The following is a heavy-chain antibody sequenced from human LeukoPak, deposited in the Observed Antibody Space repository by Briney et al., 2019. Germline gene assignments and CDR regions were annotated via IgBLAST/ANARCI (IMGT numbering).Heavy chain of an antibody. CDR1: GITLSNYG. Sequence: GGSLRLSCAVSGITLSNYGMSWVRQAPGKGLEWVSTLSGSGITTYYADSVKGRFTISRGNSKNTLYLQMNSLRAEDTAVYYCAKGIYSSGWSYFDYWGHGTLVTVSS. CDR2: LSGSGITT. CDR3: AKGIYSSGWSYFDY. D-gene: IGHD6-19*01. J-gene: IGHJ4*01. V-gene: IGHV3-23*01.